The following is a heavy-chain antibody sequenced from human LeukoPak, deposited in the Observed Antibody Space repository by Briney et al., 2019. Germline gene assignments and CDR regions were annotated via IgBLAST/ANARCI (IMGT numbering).Heavy chain of an antibody. CDR1: GGSISSGGYY. V-gene: IGHV4-31*03. Sequence: SQTLSLTCTVSGGSISSGGYYWSWIRQHPGKGLEWIGYIYYSGSTYYNPSLKSRVTISVDTSKNQFSLKLSSVTAAETAVYYCARSAKTYYDILTGYSGCWYFDYWGQGTLVTVSS. CDR3: ARSAKTYYDILTGYSGCWYFDY. J-gene: IGHJ4*02. D-gene: IGHD3-9*01. CDR2: IYYSGST.